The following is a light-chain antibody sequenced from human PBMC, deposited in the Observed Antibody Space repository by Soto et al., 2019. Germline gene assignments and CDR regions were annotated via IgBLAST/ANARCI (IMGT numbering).Light chain of an antibody. CDR3: QHYNLYSPWT. CDR2: DAS. Sequence: DIHMTQSPSSLSVSVGDRVTITCRTSQNINAWLAWYQQRPGQAPKLLIYDASTVQSGVPSRFSGSGSGTECTLTISSLQPDDSATYYCQHYNLYSPWTFGQGTKVDIK. J-gene: IGKJ1*01. CDR1: QNINAW. V-gene: IGKV1-5*01.